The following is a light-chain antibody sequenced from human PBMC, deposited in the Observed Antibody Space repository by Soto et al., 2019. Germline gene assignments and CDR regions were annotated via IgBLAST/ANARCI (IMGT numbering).Light chain of an antibody. Sequence: QSALTQPPSASGSPGQSVTISCTGTSSDVGGYNYVSWYQQHPGKAPKLMNYEVSKRPAGVPDRFSGSKSGNTATLTVAGLQAEEDADYYCSSYAGSNNFVFGGGTKLTVL. CDR3: SSYAGSNNFV. CDR2: EVS. V-gene: IGLV2-8*01. J-gene: IGLJ2*01. CDR1: SSDVGGYNY.